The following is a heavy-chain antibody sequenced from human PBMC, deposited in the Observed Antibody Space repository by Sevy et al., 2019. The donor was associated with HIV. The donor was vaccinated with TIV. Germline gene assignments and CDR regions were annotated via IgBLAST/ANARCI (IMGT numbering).Heavy chain of an antibody. CDR1: GFTFDDYA. V-gene: IGHV3-9*01. CDR2: ISCNSGSI. Sequence: GGSLRLTCAASGFTFDDYAMHWVRQAPGKGLEWVSGISCNSGSIGYADSVKGRFTISRDNAKNSLYLQMNSLRAEDTALYYCAKDSGDGTVTTQRDYYYYYMDVWAKGTTVTVSS. J-gene: IGHJ6*03. CDR3: AKDSGDGTVTTQRDYYYYYMDV. D-gene: IGHD4-4*01.